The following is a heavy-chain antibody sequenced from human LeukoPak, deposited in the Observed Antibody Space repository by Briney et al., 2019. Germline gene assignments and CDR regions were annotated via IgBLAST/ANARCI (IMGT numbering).Heavy chain of an antibody. V-gene: IGHV5-51*01. Sequence: GESLKISCKGFGYTFTNYWIGWVRQMPGKGLEWMGIIYPGDSDTRYSPSFQGQVTISADKSISTAYLQWSSLKASDTAMYYCARRITMIDYGMDVWGQGTTVTVSS. CDR2: IYPGDSDT. CDR1: GYTFTNYW. D-gene: IGHD3-22*01. J-gene: IGHJ6*02. CDR3: ARRITMIDYGMDV.